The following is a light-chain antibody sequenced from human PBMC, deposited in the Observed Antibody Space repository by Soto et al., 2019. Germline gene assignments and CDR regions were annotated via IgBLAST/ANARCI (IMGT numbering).Light chain of an antibody. CDR2: EVS. J-gene: IGLJ1*01. CDR3: SSHTTYSTRV. V-gene: IGLV2-14*01. CDR1: SSDIGSYNY. Sequence: QSVLTQPASVSGAPGQSIAISCTGNSSDIGSYNYVSWYQQHPGKAPKLMIHEVSNRPSGVSDRFSGSKSGNTASLTISGLQADDEADYYCSSHTTYSTRVFGTGTKVTVL.